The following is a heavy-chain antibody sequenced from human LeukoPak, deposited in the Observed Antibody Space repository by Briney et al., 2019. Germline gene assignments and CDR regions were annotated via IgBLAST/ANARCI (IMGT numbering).Heavy chain of an antibody. Sequence: GGSLRLSCAASGFTFTSYALSWVRQALGKGLEWVSAISGSGGTTYYADSVTGRFTISRDNSRNTLYLQMNSLRGDDTAVYYCAKDVGKWESLHFFDYWGQGTLVTVSS. CDR1: GFTFTSYA. D-gene: IGHD1-26*01. V-gene: IGHV3-23*01. J-gene: IGHJ4*02. CDR2: ISGSGGTT. CDR3: AKDVGKWESLHFFDY.